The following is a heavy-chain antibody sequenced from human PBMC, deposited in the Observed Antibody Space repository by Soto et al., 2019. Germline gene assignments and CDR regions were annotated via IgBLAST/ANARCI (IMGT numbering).Heavy chain of an antibody. Sequence: QVHLVQSGAEVKKPGASVKVSCRASGYTFASYSVHWVRQAPGQSLEWMGWINAGNGNTKYSQKFQGRLTLSRDTSASTAYLELTSLTSEDTAVCFCARPHFLGDIFDYWGQGTLVTVSS. CDR2: INAGNGNT. J-gene: IGHJ4*02. CDR1: GYTFASYS. V-gene: IGHV1-3*01. D-gene: IGHD4-17*01. CDR3: ARPHFLGDIFDY.